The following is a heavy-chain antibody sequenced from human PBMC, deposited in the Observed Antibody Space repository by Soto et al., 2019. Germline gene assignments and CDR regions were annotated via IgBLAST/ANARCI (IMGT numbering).Heavy chain of an antibody. CDR2: IYHSGST. CDR1: GGSISSSNW. D-gene: IGHD4-17*01. V-gene: IGHV4-4*02. J-gene: IGHJ6*02. Sequence: QVQLQESGPGLVKPSGTLSLTCAVSGGSISSSNWWSWVRQPPGKGLEWIGEIYHSGSTNYNPSLKSRVTISVDKSKNQFSLKLSSVTAADTAVYYCARDFGTTVTTQPYYYGMDVWGQGTTVTVSS. CDR3: ARDFGTTVTTQPYYYGMDV.